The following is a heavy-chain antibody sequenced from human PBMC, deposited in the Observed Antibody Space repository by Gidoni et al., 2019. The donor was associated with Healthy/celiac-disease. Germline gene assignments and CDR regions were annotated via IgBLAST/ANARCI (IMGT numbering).Heavy chain of an antibody. D-gene: IGHD2-2*01. CDR1: GFTFSSFA. CDR2: ISGSGGST. V-gene: IGHV3-23*01. CDR3: AKPKGYCSSTSCPRGSSYNWFDP. J-gene: IGHJ5*02. Sequence: EVQLLESGGGLVQPGGSLRLSCAASGFTFSSFAMSWVRPAPGKGLAWVSAISGSGGSTYYADSVKGRFTISRDNSKNTLYLQMNSLRAEDTAVYYCAKPKGYCSSTSCPRGSSYNWFDPWGQGTLVTVSS.